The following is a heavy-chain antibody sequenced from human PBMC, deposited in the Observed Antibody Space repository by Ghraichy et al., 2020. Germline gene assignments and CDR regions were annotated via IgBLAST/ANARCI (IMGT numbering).Heavy chain of an antibody. V-gene: IGHV4-38-2*02. CDR2: IYHSGST. D-gene: IGHD3-22*01. J-gene: IGHJ4*02. Sequence: SETLSLTCTVSGYSISSGYYWGWIRQPPGKGLEWIGSIYHSGSTYYNPSLKSRVTISVDTSKNQFSLKLSSVTAADTAVYYCARGAYYYDSSGYLGFDYWGQGTLVTVSS. CDR1: GYSISSGYY. CDR3: ARGAYYYDSSGYLGFDY.